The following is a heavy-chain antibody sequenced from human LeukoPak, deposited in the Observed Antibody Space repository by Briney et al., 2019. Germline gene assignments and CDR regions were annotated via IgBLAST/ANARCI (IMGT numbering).Heavy chain of an antibody. CDR2: IRYDGSNK. Sequence: PGGSLRLSCAASGFTFSSYGMHWVRQAPGKGLEWVAFIRYDGSNKYYADSVKGRFTISRDNSKNTLYLQMNSLRAEDTAVYYCAKDQGYYDFWSGYYTQGSWGRGTLVTVSS. CDR3: AKDQGYYDFWSGYYTQGS. J-gene: IGHJ5*02. V-gene: IGHV3-30*02. CDR1: GFTFSSYG. D-gene: IGHD3-3*01.